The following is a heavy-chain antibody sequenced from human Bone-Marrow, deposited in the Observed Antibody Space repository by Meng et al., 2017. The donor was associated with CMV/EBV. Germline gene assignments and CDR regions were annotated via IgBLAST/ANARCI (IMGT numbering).Heavy chain of an antibody. CDR2: IGSSSSTI. D-gene: IGHD2/OR15-2a*01. V-gene: IGHV3-48*04. CDR1: GFTFSSYS. J-gene: IGHJ4*02. CDR3: ARGKRNYLFDY. Sequence: GESLKISCAASGFTFSSYSMNWVRQAPGKGLEWVSYIGSSSSTIYYADSVKCRFTISSDNAKNSLYLQMNSLRAEDTAVYYCARGKRNYLFDYWGQGTLVTVSS.